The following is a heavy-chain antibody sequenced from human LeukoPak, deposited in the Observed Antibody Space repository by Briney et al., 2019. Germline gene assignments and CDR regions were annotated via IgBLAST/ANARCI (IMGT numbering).Heavy chain of an antibody. J-gene: IGHJ5*02. V-gene: IGHV1-46*01. Sequence: GASVKVSCKASGYTFTSYYMHWVRLAPGQGLEWMGIISPSGGSTSYAQKFQGRVTMTRDTSTSTVYMELSSLRSEDTAVYYCARDYDILTGSGNTWFDPWGQGTLVTVSS. CDR1: GYTFTSYY. D-gene: IGHD3-9*01. CDR2: ISPSGGST. CDR3: ARDYDILTGSGNTWFDP.